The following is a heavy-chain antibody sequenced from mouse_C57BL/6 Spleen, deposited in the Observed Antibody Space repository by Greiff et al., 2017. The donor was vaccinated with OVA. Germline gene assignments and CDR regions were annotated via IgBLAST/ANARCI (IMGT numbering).Heavy chain of an antibody. CDR3: AREGGVYFDY. J-gene: IGHJ2*01. V-gene: IGHV3-1*01. CDR2: ISYSGST. Sequence: EVQGVESGPGMVKPSQSLSLTCTVTGYSITSGYDWHWIRHFPGNKLEWMGYISYSGSTNYNPSLKSRISITHDTSKNHFFLKLNSVTTEDTATYYCAREGGVYFDYWGQGTTLTVSS. CDR1: GYSITSGYD.